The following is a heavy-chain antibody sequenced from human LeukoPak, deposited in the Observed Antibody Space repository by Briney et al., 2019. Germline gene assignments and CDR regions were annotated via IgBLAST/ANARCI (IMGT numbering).Heavy chain of an antibody. Sequence: ASVKVSCKASGYTFTSYGISWVRQAPGKGLEWMGGFDPEDGETIYAQKFQGRVTMTEDTSTDTAYMELSSLRSEDTAVYYCATDLTSSSWLNFDYWGQGTLVTVSS. CDR2: FDPEDGET. D-gene: IGHD6-13*01. J-gene: IGHJ4*02. CDR3: ATDLTSSSWLNFDY. CDR1: GYTFTSYG. V-gene: IGHV1-24*01.